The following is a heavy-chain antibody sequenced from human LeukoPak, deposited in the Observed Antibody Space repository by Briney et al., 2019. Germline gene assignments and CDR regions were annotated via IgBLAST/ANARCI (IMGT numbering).Heavy chain of an antibody. Sequence: GGTLRLSCAASGFTFSSYWMTWVRQAPGKGLEWVANTEQDGSGKHYVDSVKGRFTISRDNAENSLYLQMNSLRAEDTAVYDCARADFGGKIFDYWGQGTLVIVSS. V-gene: IGHV3-7*01. D-gene: IGHD2-21*01. CDR1: GFTFSSYW. CDR2: TEQDGSGK. CDR3: ARADFGGKIFDY. J-gene: IGHJ4*02.